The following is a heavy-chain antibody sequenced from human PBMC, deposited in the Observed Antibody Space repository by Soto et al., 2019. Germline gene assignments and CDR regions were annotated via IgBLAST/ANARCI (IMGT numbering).Heavy chain of an antibody. CDR2: INSKGTSI. V-gene: IGHV3-48*02. CDR1: GFTFSSYA. CDR3: ARQTWDYHSSNFDY. J-gene: IGHJ4*02. D-gene: IGHD3-16*01. Sequence: PGGSLRLSCAASGFTFSSYAMHWVRQAPGKGLEWVSAINSKGTSIYYADSVKGRFTISRDNARNSLYLQMNSLRDEDTAVYYCARQTWDYHSSNFDYWGLGTLVTVSS.